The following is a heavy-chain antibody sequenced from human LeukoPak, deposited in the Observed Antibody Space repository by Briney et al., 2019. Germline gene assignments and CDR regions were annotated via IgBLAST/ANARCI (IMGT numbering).Heavy chain of an antibody. D-gene: IGHD5-18*01. V-gene: IGHV3-7*01. J-gene: IGHJ3*02. CDR3: ARRGQLWLRDAFDI. CDR1: GFTFSSYW. CDR2: IKQDGSEK. Sequence: QPGGSLRLSCAASGFTFSSYWMSWVRQAPGKGLEWVANIKQDGSEKYYVDSVRGRFTISRDNAKNSLYLQVNSLRAEDTAVYYCARRGQLWLRDAFDIWGQGTMVTVSS.